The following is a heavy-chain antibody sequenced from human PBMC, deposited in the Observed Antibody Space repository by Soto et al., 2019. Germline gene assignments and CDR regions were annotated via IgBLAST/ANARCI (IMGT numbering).Heavy chain of an antibody. V-gene: IGHV4-4*07. CDR3: AREYTETVDGPTPFYFDY. Sequence: SETLSLTCSVSGDSISIYYWSWIRQSAGKGLEWIGRTYVTGDTNYNPSLKSRVTMSLDTSKNQLSLKLISVTAADTAVYCCAREYTETVDGPTPFYFDYWGQGTPVTVSS. CDR1: GDSISIYY. J-gene: IGHJ4*02. D-gene: IGHD6-19*01. CDR2: TYVTGDT.